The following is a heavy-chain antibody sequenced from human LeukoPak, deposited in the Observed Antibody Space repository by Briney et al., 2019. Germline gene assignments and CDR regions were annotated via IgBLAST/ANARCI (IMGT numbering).Heavy chain of an antibody. D-gene: IGHD6-19*01. V-gene: IGHV3-30*02. CDR3: ATLRSDSSGWYYFDY. CDR2: IRYDGSNK. Sequence: GRSLRLSCAASGFTFRNYGMHWVRQAPGKGLEWVALIRYDGSNKYYADSVKGRFTISRDNSKNMLYLQMNSLRTEDTAVYYCATLRSDSSGWYYFDYWGQGTLVTVSS. J-gene: IGHJ4*02. CDR1: GFTFRNYG.